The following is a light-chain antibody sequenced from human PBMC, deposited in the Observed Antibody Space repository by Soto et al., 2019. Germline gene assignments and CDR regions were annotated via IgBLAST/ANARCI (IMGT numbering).Light chain of an antibody. V-gene: IGKV3D-15*01. CDR3: QQYHSLPPRT. CDR2: GVY. Sequence: EIVMTQSPTILSVSPGERATLSCSASQSVSSNLAWYQQKPGQAPRLLIYGVYTRAPGIPARFSGSGSGTEFTITISSLQSEDFAVYYCQQYHSLPPRTVGQGTEVEIK. J-gene: IGKJ1*01. CDR1: QSVSSN.